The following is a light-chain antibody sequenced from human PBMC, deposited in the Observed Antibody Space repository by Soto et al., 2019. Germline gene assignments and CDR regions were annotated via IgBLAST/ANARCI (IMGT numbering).Light chain of an antibody. J-gene: IGLJ2*01. CDR3: AAWDDPLSGLV. Sequence: QSVLTQPPSASGAPGQTVTISCSGRSSNIGSNYVYWYQQLPETAPRLLLYRADQRPSGIPDRFSGSKSGTSASLAISGRRSEDEADYYCAAWDDPLSGLVFGGGTKLTVL. CDR2: RAD. CDR1: SSNIGSNY. V-gene: IGLV1-47*01.